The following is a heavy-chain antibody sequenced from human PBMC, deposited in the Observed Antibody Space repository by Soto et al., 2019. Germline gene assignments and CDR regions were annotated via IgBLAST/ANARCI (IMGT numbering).Heavy chain of an antibody. D-gene: IGHD2-2*01. CDR2: IIPISDTT. CDR3: ARSQGSSTSLEIYYYYYYGMDV. V-gene: IGHV1-69*01. Sequence: QVQLVQSGAEVKKPGSSVKVSCKASGGTFSSYAISWVRQAPGQGLEWMGGIIPISDTTNYAQKFQGRVTITADESTSKANMELSSLRSEDTAVYYCARSQGSSTSLEIYYYYYYGMDVWGQGTTVTVSS. CDR1: GGTFSSYA. J-gene: IGHJ6*02.